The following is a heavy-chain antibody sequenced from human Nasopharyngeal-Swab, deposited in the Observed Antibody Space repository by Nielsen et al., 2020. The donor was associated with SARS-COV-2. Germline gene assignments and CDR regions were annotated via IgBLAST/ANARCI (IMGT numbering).Heavy chain of an antibody. Sequence: ASVKVSCKASGGTFSSYAISWVRQAPGQGLEWMGIINPSGGSTSYAQKFQGRVTMTRDTSTSTVYMELSSLRSEDTAVYYCARGAERYYYDSSGYYAYWGQGTLVTVSS. V-gene: IGHV1-46*01. CDR3: ARGAERYYYDSSGYYAY. CDR2: INPSGGST. J-gene: IGHJ4*02. D-gene: IGHD3-22*01. CDR1: GGTFSSYA.